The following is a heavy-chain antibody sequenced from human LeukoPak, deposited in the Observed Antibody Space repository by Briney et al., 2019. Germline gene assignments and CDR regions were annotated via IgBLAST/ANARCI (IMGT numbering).Heavy chain of an antibody. CDR3: ARVGWRWLQFPDY. Sequence: GASVKVSCKASGYTFTGYYMHWLRQAPGQGLEWMGRINPNSGGTNYAQKFQGRVTMTRDTSISTAYMELSRLRPDDTAVYYCARVGWRWLQFPDYWGQGTLVTVSS. J-gene: IGHJ4*02. CDR2: INPNSGGT. D-gene: IGHD5-24*01. V-gene: IGHV1-2*06. CDR1: GYTFTGYY.